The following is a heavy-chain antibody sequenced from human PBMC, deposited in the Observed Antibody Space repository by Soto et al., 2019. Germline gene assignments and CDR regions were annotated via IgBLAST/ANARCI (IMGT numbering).Heavy chain of an antibody. CDR1: GGSMSSSSYY. J-gene: IGHJ6*02. CDR3: ARRGTCSGSPSCGMDV. Sequence: SETLSLTCTVSGGSMSSSSYYWGWIRQPPGKGLEWIGSIYYSGSTYYNPSLKSRVTISVDTSKKQFSLKLSSVIAADTAVYYCARRGTCSGSPSCGMDVWGQGTTVTVSS. CDR2: IYYSGST. D-gene: IGHD3-10*02. V-gene: IGHV4-39*01.